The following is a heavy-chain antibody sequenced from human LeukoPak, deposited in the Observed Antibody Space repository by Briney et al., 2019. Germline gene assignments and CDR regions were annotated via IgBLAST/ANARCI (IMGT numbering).Heavy chain of an antibody. V-gene: IGHV3-23*01. CDR3: AKGPMIVVVTPGRHFDY. J-gene: IGHJ4*02. Sequence: PGGSLRLSCAASGFTFSSYAMSWVRQAPGKGLEWVSAIGGSGGSTFYADSVKGRFTISRDNSRDTLYLQMNSLRAEDTAVYYCAKGPMIVVVTPGRHFDYWGQGTLVSVSS. D-gene: IGHD3-22*01. CDR2: IGGSGGST. CDR1: GFTFSSYA.